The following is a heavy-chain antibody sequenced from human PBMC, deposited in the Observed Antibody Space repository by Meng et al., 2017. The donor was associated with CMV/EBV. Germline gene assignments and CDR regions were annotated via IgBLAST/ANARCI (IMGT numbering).Heavy chain of an antibody. D-gene: IGHD2-2*01. CDR1: GGSISSSSYY. Sequence: LSCTVSGGSISSSSYYWGWIRQPPGKGLEWIGSIYYSGSTYYNPPLKSRVTISVDTSKNQFSLKLSSVTAADTAVYYCASDLRYCSSTSCYARGKLFDYWGQGTLVTVSS. CDR3: ASDLRYCSSTSCYARGKLFDY. J-gene: IGHJ4*02. CDR2: IYYSGST. V-gene: IGHV4-39*07.